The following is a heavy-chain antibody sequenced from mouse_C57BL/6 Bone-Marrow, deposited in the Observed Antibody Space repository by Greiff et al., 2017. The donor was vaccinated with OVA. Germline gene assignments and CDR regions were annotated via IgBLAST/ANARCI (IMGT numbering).Heavy chain of an antibody. J-gene: IGHJ1*03. D-gene: IGHD1-1*01. Sequence: EVKVEESGGGLVQPGGSMKLSCVASGFTFSNYWMNWVRQSPEKGLEWVAQIRLKSDNYATHYAESVKGRFTSSRDDSKSSVYLQMNNLRAEDTGIYYCTPITTVVTRYFDVWGTGTTVTVSS. CDR3: TPITTVVTRYFDV. CDR2: IRLKSDNYAT. V-gene: IGHV6-3*01. CDR1: GFTFSNYW.